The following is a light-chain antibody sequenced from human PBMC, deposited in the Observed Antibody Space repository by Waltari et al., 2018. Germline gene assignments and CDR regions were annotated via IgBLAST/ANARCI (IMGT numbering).Light chain of an antibody. Sequence: DIQMTQSPSSLSASVGDRVTITCRASQGISNYLAWYQPKPGKDPKLLIYSASTLQSGVPSRFSGSGSVTDFTLTISSLQPEDVATYYCQKYNSAPQTFGQGTKVEIK. V-gene: IGKV1-27*01. J-gene: IGKJ1*01. CDR1: QGISNY. CDR3: QKYNSAPQT. CDR2: SAS.